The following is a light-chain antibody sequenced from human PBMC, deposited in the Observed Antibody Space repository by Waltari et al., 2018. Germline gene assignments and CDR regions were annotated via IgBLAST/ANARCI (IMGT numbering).Light chain of an antibody. V-gene: IGLV8-61*01. CDR2: HTN. Sequence: QTVVTQEPSFSVSPGGTITLTCGLSSGSVSSDHYPSWYQQTPGQAPRTLIAHTNTLSSGVPARVSGSILGEKAALTITGAQADDECAYYCALYMGGGIWVFGGGTYLTVL. CDR3: ALYMGGGIWV. CDR1: SGSVSSDHY. J-gene: IGLJ3*02.